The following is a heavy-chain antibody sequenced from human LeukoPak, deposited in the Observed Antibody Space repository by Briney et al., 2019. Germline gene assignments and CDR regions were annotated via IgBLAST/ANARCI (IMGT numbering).Heavy chain of an antibody. J-gene: IGHJ4*02. CDR3: ASGPTLGYCSGGSCYSIDFDY. CDR1: GNTFTDYY. V-gene: IGHV1-2*06. Sequence: ASVKVSCKASGNTFTDYYIHWVRQAPGQGLEWMGRINPNSGGTNYAQKFQGRVTMTRDTSISTAYMELSRLRSDDTAVYYCASGPTLGYCSGGSCYSIDFDYWGQGTLVTVSS. D-gene: IGHD2-15*01. CDR2: INPNSGGT.